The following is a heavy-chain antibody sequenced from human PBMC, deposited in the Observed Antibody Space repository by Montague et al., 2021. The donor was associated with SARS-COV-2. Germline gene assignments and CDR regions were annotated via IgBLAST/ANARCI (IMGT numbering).Heavy chain of an antibody. J-gene: IGHJ4*02. V-gene: IGHV4-34*01. CDR2: IKQSGST. Sequence: SETLSLTCGVYGGSIGDDHWSWIRQPPGKGLEWLGDIKQSGSTNYNPSLKSRVTISVDTSRNQISLKLGSVTTADTAVYFCARGNLNVAMMTVVSFSAGNCFDYWGQGTLVTVSS. D-gene: IGHD3-22*01. CDR3: ARGNLNVAMMTVVSFSAGNCFDY. CDR1: GGSIGDDH.